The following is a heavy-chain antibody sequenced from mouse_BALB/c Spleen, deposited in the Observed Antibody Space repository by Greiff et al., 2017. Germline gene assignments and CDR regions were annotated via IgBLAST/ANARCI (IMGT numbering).Heavy chain of an antibody. CDR2: IWTGGST. CDR1: GFSLTSYG. D-gene: IGHD1-1*02. Sequence: VQLVESGPGLVAPSQTLSITCTVSGFSLTSYGVHWVRQPPGKGLEWLGVIWTGGSTNYNSALMSRLSISKDNSKSHVFLKMNSLQTDDTAMYCSAGYYDGSSGFAYWGQGTLVTVSA. J-gene: IGHJ3*01. V-gene: IGHV2-9*02. CDR3: AGYYDGSSGFAY.